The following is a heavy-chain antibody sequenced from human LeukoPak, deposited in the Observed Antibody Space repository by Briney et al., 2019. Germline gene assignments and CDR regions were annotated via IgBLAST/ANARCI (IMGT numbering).Heavy chain of an antibody. CDR2: TYYRSTWYN. V-gene: IGHV6-1*01. CDR3: ARRLTQYDCFDP. D-gene: IGHD2-2*01. J-gene: IGHJ5*02. Sequence: SQTLSLTCAISGDSVSSNSVTWNWIRQSPSKGLEWLGRTYYRSTWYNDYAVSVRGRITVNPDTSKNQFSLHLNSVTPEDTAVYYCARRLTQYDCFDPWGQGILVTVSS. CDR1: GDSVSSNSVT.